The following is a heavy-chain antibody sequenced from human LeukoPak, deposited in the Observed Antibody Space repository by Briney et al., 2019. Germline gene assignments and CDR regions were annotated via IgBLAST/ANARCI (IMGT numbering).Heavy chain of an antibody. CDR1: GFTFSSYA. Sequence: GGSLRLSCAASGFTFSSYAMTWVRQAPGKGLEWVSAISGYGDSTNYADSVKGRFTISRDNSKNTLYLQMNSLRAEDTAVFYCAKVPLIHLWTHYFDNWGQGTLVTVSS. CDR3: AKVPLIHLWTHYFDN. CDR2: ISGYGDST. D-gene: IGHD5-18*01. J-gene: IGHJ4*02. V-gene: IGHV3-23*01.